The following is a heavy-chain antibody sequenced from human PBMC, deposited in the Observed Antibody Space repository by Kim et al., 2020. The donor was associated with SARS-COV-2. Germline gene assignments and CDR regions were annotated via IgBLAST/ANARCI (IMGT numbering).Heavy chain of an antibody. V-gene: IGHV3-48*03. CDR3: AALDSVQVPGGI. J-gene: IGHJ4*02. Sequence: YVDSVKGRFTMSRDNAKNSVYLQMNSLGTEDTATYYCAALDSVQVPGGIWGQGTVVTVSS. D-gene: IGHD3-10*01.